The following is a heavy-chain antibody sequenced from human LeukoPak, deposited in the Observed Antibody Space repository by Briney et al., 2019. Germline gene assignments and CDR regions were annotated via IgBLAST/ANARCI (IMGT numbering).Heavy chain of an antibody. CDR1: GGSISSGNW. CDR3: ATAPILRGEGGEHYKYGMDV. J-gene: IGHJ6*02. CDR2: IYHNGTP. D-gene: IGHD2-2*02. Sequence: PSETLSLTCAVSGGSISSGNWWSWVRQSPGKGLEWIGEIYHNGTPNYSPSLKSRVTISADTFKNHFSLKLTSVTAADTAVYYCATAPILRGEGGEHYKYGMDVWGQGTTVIVSS. V-gene: IGHV4-4*02.